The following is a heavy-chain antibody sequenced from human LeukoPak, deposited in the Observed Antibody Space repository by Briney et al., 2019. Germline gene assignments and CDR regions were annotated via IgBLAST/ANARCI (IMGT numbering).Heavy chain of an antibody. Sequence: PSETLSLTCAVYGGSFSGYYWSWVRQAPGKGLEWVSSISTGSSYIFYADSVKGRFTISRDNAKNSLYLQMNSLRAEDTAVYYCARLPAIRLPADYWGQGTLVAVSS. D-gene: IGHD2-21*02. CDR1: GGSFSGYY. CDR3: ARLPAIRLPADY. CDR2: ISTGSSYI. J-gene: IGHJ4*02. V-gene: IGHV3-21*01.